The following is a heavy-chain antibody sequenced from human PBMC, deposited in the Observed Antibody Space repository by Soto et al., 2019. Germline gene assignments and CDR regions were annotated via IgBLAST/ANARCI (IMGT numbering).Heavy chain of an antibody. Sequence: SLRLSCAASGFTFTSYAMHWVRQAPGKGLEWVAVISYDGSNKYYADSVKGRFTISRDNSKNTLCLQMNSLRAEDTAVYYCAKDGSHNFDYWGQGTLVTVSS. J-gene: IGHJ4*02. D-gene: IGHD1-26*01. CDR3: AKDGSHNFDY. CDR2: ISYDGSNK. CDR1: GFTFTSYA. V-gene: IGHV3-30-3*01.